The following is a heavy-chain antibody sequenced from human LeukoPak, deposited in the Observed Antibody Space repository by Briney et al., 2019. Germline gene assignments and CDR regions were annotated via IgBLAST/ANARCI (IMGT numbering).Heavy chain of an antibody. CDR2: IYYSGST. Sequence: SETLSLTCTVSGGSISSYYWSWIRQPPGRGLEWIGYIYYSGSTNYNPSLKSRVTISVDTSKNQFSLKLSSVTAADTAVYYCARVGRNRYFDYWGQGTLVTVSS. D-gene: IGHD1-14*01. CDR1: GGSISSYY. V-gene: IGHV4-59*01. J-gene: IGHJ4*02. CDR3: ARVGRNRYFDY.